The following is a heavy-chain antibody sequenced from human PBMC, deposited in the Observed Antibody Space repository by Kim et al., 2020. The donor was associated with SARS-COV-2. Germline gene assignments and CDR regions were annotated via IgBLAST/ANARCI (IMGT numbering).Heavy chain of an antibody. D-gene: IGHD3-10*01. J-gene: IGHJ4*02. Sequence: GGSLRLSCAASGFTFSTHWMSWVRQAPGKGLEWVANIKEDGSEKDYVDAVKGRFTISRDNAKNSLYLQMSSLRAEDTAVYYCARGGAKGSLDYWGQGTLVTVSS. CDR1: GFTFSTHW. CDR2: IKEDGSEK. CDR3: ARGGAKGSLDY. V-gene: IGHV3-7*01.